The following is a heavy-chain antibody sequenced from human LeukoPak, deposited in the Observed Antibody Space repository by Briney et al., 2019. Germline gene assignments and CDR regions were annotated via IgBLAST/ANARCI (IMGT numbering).Heavy chain of an antibody. D-gene: IGHD3-22*01. CDR3: AKGSGLYYDSSGYPDY. Sequence: GGSLRLSCAASGFTFSSYGMHWVRQAPGKGLEWVAVIWYDGSNKYYADSVKGRFTISRDNSKNTLYLQMNSLRAEDTAVYYCAKGSGLYYDSSGYPDYWGQGTLVTVSS. V-gene: IGHV3-33*06. J-gene: IGHJ4*02. CDR1: GFTFSSYG. CDR2: IWYDGSNK.